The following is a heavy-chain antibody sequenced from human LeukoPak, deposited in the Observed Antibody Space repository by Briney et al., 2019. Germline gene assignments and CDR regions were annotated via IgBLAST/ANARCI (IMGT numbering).Heavy chain of an antibody. J-gene: IGHJ4*02. V-gene: IGHV1-69*13. CDR3: ARLTDWNSPNFDY. D-gene: IGHD1-7*01. CDR2: IIPIFGTA. Sequence: GASVKVSCKASGGTFSSYAISWVRQAPGQGLEWMGGIIPIFGTANYAQKFQGRVTITADESTSTAYMELSSLRSEDTAVYYCARLTDWNSPNFDYWGQGTLVTVSS. CDR1: GGTFSSYA.